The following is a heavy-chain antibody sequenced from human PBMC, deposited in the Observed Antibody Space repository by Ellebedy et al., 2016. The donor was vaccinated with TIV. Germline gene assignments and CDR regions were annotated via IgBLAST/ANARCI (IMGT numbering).Heavy chain of an antibody. D-gene: IGHD1-26*01. V-gene: IGHV3-23*01. CDR2: ISGSGGST. CDR3: AKGTYGSYYDY. J-gene: IGHJ4*02. CDR1: GFTFSSYA. Sequence: GGSLRLXXAASGFTFSSYAMSWVRQAPGKGLEWVSAISGSGGSTYYADSVKGRFTISRDNSKNTLYLQMNSLRAEDTAVYYCAKGTYGSYYDYWGQGTLVTVSS.